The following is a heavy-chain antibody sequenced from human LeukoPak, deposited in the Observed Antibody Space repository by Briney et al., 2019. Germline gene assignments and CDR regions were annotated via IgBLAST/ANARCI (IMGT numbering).Heavy chain of an antibody. J-gene: IGHJ4*02. CDR1: GYTFTGHY. D-gene: IGHD1/OR15-1a*01. CDR3: ARDTSGNNFEY. Sequence: ASVRVSCKASGYTFTGHYMHWVRQAPGRGLEWVGWINPDSGVTNYAQKFRGRVTMTRDTSMTTAYMELTRLTSDDTAVYYCARDTSGNNFEYWGQGTLVSVSS. CDR2: INPDSGVT. V-gene: IGHV1-2*02.